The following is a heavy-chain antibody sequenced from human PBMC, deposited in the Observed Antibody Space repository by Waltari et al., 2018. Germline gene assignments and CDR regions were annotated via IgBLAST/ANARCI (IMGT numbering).Heavy chain of an antibody. CDR3: AREKSFFGMDV. Sequence: EVQLVESGGRLVQPGGSLRISCFGSGYMFNSYAMNWVRQAPGKGLEWVSYISSDAGTTYYAPSVKGRLTIARDNGRNSLYLQMNSLRGDDTATYYCAREKSFFGMDVWGPGNAGHRLV. J-gene: IGHJ6*01. CDR2: ISSDAGTT. V-gene: IGHV3-48*01. CDR1: GYMFNSYA.